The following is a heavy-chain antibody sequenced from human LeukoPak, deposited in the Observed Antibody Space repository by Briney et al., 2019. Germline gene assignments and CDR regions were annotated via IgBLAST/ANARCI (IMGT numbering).Heavy chain of an antibody. Sequence: PGGSLRLSRAASGFDFKTYAMHWVRQAPGKGLESVSAISSDGIRVYYANSVQGRFSISRDNPKNTLYLQMGSLRAEDMAVYFCARKALAGPIDYWGQGTLVTVSS. CDR2: ISSDGIRV. V-gene: IGHV3-64*01. J-gene: IGHJ4*02. CDR1: GFDFKTYA. D-gene: IGHD6-19*01. CDR3: ARKALAGPIDY.